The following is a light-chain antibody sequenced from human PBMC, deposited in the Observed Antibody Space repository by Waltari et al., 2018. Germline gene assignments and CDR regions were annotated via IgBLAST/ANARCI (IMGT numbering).Light chain of an antibody. CDR2: KDS. CDR3: QSADSSGTYPV. J-gene: IGLJ3*02. V-gene: IGLV3-25*03. Sequence: SYELTQPPSVSVSPGQTARITCSGDALPKQYAYWYQQKPGQAPVLVIYKDSERPSGITERFSCSSSGTTVTLTISGVQAEDEADYYCQSADSSGTYPVFGGGTQLTVL. CDR1: ALPKQY.